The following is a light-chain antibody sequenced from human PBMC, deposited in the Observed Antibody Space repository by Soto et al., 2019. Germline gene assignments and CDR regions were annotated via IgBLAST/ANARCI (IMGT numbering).Light chain of an antibody. J-gene: IGLJ2*01. CDR2: DVS. CDR1: SSDVGGYNY. Sequence: QSVLTQPASVSGSPGQSITISCTGTSSDVGGYNYVSWYQQHTGKAPKLMIYDVSNRPSGVSNRFSGSKSGNTASLTISGIQAEDEADYYCSSYTSSSFVVFGGGTKLTVL. V-gene: IGLV2-14*01. CDR3: SSYTSSSFVV.